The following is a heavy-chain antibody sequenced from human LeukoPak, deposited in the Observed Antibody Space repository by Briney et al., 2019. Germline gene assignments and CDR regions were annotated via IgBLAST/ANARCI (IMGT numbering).Heavy chain of an antibody. Sequence: SETLSLTCTVSGGSISSDSYYWGWIRQPPGKGLESIGSIYYSGRTDYNPSLKSRVTISIDTSKNQFSLKLSSVTAADTAIYYCARDSGRWYVYNWFHPWGQGTLVTVSS. CDR2: IYYSGRT. D-gene: IGHD3-10*01. CDR1: GGSISSDSYY. V-gene: IGHV4-39*07. J-gene: IGHJ5*02. CDR3: ARDSGRWYVYNWFHP.